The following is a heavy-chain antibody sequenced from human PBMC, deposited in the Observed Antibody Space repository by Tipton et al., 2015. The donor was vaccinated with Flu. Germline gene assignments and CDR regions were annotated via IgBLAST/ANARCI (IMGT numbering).Heavy chain of an antibody. J-gene: IGHJ4*02. CDR2: IYYSGST. V-gene: IGHV4-39*01. CDR1: GGSISSSSYY. D-gene: IGHD3-9*01. Sequence: TLSLTCTVSGGSISSSSYYWGWIRQPPGKGLEWIGSIYYSGSTYYNPSLKSRVTISVDTSKNQFSLKLSSVTAADTAVYYCARGKQTVLRYFDWSTPKLYYFDYWGQGTLVTVSS. CDR3: ARGKQTVLRYFDWSTPKLYYFDY.